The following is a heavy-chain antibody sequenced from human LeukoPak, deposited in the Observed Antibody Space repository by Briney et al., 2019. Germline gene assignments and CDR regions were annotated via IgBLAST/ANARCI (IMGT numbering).Heavy chain of an antibody. V-gene: IGHV4-30-2*01. Sequence: SQTLSLTCAVSGGSISSGGYSWSWIRQPPGKGLEWIGYIYHSGSTYYNPSLKSRVTISVDRSKNQFSLKLSSVTAADTAVYYCARATFIAAAGNPIFDYWGQGTLVTVSS. CDR1: GGSISSGGYS. CDR2: IYHSGST. J-gene: IGHJ4*02. CDR3: ARATFIAAAGNPIFDY. D-gene: IGHD6-13*01.